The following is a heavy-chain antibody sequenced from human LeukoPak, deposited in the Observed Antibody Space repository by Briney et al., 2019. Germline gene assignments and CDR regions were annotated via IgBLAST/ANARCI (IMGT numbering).Heavy chain of an antibody. CDR1: GFTFSSYS. V-gene: IGHV3-48*01. Sequence: GGSLRLSCAASGFTFSSYSMNWVRQAPGKGLEWVSYISSSSSTIYYADSVKGRFTISRDNSKNTLYLQMNSLRAEDTAVYYCARENYYGELDYWGQGTLVTVSS. CDR2: ISSSSSTI. J-gene: IGHJ4*02. CDR3: ARENYYGELDY. D-gene: IGHD3-10*01.